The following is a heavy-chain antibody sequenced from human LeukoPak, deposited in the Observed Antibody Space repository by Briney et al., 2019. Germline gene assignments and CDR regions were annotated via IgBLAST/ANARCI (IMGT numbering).Heavy chain of an antibody. V-gene: IGHV5-51*01. CDR3: ARRRNLVMIADY. D-gene: IGHD3-22*01. CDR1: GYSFTSYW. J-gene: IGHJ4*02. CDR2: IYPGDSDT. Sequence: GESLKISCKGSGYSFTSYWIGWVRQMPGKVLGWMGIIYPGDSDTRYSPSFQGQATISADKSISTAYLKWSSLKASDTAMYYCARRRNLVMIADYWGQGTLVTVSS.